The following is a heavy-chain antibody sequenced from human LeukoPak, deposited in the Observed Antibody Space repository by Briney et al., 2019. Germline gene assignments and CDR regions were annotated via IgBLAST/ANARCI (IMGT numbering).Heavy chain of an antibody. J-gene: IGHJ6*02. Sequence: SEPLSLTCTVSGDPISSYHWRWLRQPPRKGLEWIGYIYYSGSTNYNPSLKSRVTISVDTSKNQFSLKLSSVTAADTAVYYCARGSYYDGMDVWGQGTTVTVSS. CDR3: ARGSYYDGMDV. CDR2: IYYSGST. V-gene: IGHV4-59*08. D-gene: IGHD1-26*01. CDR1: GDPISSYH.